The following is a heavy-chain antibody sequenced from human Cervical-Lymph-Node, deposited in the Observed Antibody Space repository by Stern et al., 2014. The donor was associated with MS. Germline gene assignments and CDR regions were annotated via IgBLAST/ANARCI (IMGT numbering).Heavy chain of an antibody. CDR2: INPSGGST. J-gene: IGHJ5*02. D-gene: IGHD4/OR15-4a*01. CDR3: ARDMVDADKWFDP. Sequence: VQLVQSGAEVKKPGASVNVSCKASGYTFTHYHIHWVRHAPVQGLAWMAMINPSGGSTTYGQKFQGRVTLTRDTSTSTVYMELRSLRSDDTALYYCARDMVDADKWFDPWGQGTLVTVSS. V-gene: IGHV1-46*01. CDR1: GYTFTHYH.